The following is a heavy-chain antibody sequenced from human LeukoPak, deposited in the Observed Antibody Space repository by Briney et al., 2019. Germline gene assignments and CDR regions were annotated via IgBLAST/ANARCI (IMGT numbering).Heavy chain of an antibody. V-gene: IGHV3-30*02. D-gene: IGHD3-10*01. CDR2: IRYDGSNK. CDR3: AKRGGRYFDY. Sequence: GGSLRLSCAASGFTFSSCGMHWVRQAPGKGLEWVAFIRYDGSNKYYADSVKGRFTISRDNSKNTLYLQMNSLRAEDTAVYYCAKRGGRYFDYWGQGTLVTVSS. J-gene: IGHJ4*02. CDR1: GFTFSSCG.